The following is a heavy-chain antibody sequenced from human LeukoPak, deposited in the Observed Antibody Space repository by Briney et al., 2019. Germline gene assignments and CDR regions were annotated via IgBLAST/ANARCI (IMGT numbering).Heavy chain of an antibody. CDR1: GGSISSSSYY. V-gene: IGHV4-39*01. Sequence: PSETLSLTCTVSGGSISSSSYYWGWIRQPPGKGLEWIESIYYSGSTYYNPSLKSRVTISVDTSKNQFSLKLSSVTAADTAVYYCARDIGIAVAGTGDYWGQGTLVTVSS. CDR3: ARDIGIAVAGTGDY. CDR2: IYYSGST. J-gene: IGHJ4*02. D-gene: IGHD6-19*01.